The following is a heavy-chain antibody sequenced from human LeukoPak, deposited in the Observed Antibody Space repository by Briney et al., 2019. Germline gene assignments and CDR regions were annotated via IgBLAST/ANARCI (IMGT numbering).Heavy chain of an antibody. CDR2: IKQDGSEK. V-gene: IGHV3-7*05. J-gene: IGHJ4*02. CDR1: GFTFSSYW. CDR3: ARARLVGATYLDY. Sequence: GGSLRLSCAASGFTFSSYWMSWVRQAPGKGLEWVANIKQDGSEKYYVDSVKGRFTISRDNAKNSLYLQMNSLRAEDTAVYYCARARLVGATYLDYWGQGTLVTVSS. D-gene: IGHD1-26*01.